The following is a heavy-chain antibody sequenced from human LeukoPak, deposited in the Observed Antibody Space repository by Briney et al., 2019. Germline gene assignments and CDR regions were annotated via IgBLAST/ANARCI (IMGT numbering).Heavy chain of an antibody. Sequence: PGGSLRLSCAASGFTFSNYDMHWVRQAPGKGLEWVALIWYDGSKKYYADSVKGRFTISRDNSKNRLYLQMISLRAEDTAMYYCVKSGADYGDYFGFFDYWGQGTLVTVSS. V-gene: IGHV3-30*02. CDR3: VKSGADYGDYFGFFDY. CDR2: IWYDGSKK. CDR1: GFTFSNYD. J-gene: IGHJ4*02. D-gene: IGHD4-17*01.